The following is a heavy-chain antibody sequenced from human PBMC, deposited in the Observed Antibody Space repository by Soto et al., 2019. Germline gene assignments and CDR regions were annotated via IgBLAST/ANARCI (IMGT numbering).Heavy chain of an antibody. CDR1: GGSISSGDYY. Sequence: QVQLQESGPGLVKPSQTLSLTCTVSGGSISSGDYYWSCIRQPPGKGLEWIGYIYYSGSTYYNPSLKSRVTISVDTSKNQFSLKLSSVTAADTAVYYCARMYYYDSSGYYPDAFDIWGQGPMVTVSS. CDR2: IYYSGST. CDR3: ARMYYYDSSGYYPDAFDI. D-gene: IGHD3-22*01. J-gene: IGHJ3*02. V-gene: IGHV4-30-4*01.